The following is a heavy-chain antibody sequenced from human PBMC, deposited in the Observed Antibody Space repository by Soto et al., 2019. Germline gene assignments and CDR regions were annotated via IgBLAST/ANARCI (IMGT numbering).Heavy chain of an antibody. CDR3: ARDAGITIFGVVNWFDP. CDR2: INAGNGNT. V-gene: IGHV1-3*01. CDR1: GYTFTSYA. Sequence: ASVKVSCKGSGYTFTSYAMHWVRQAPGQRLEWMGWINAGNGNTKYSQKFQGRVTITRDTSASTAYMELSSLRSEDTAVYYCARDAGITIFGVVNWFDPWGQGTLVTVSS. D-gene: IGHD3-3*01. J-gene: IGHJ5*02.